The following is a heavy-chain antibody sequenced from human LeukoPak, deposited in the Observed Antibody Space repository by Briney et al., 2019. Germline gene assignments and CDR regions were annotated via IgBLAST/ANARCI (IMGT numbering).Heavy chain of an antibody. Sequence: ASVKVSCKASGYTFTSYDINWVRQATGQGLEWMGWMNPNSGNTGYAQKFQGRVTMTRNTSISTAYMELSSLRSEDTAVYCCARGGFRVPAANYYYYGMDVWGQGTTVTVSS. V-gene: IGHV1-8*01. CDR3: ARGGFRVPAANYYYYGMDV. CDR2: MNPNSGNT. CDR1: GYTFTSYD. D-gene: IGHD2-2*01. J-gene: IGHJ6*02.